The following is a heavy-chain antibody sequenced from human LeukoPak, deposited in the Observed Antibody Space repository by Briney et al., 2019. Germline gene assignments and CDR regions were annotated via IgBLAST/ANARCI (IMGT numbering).Heavy chain of an antibody. D-gene: IGHD2-15*01. J-gene: IGHJ4*02. V-gene: IGHV3-53*01. CDR3: ARDPRYCSGGSCYHY. CDR2: IYSGDNT. Sequence: GGSLRLSCAASGFTVSSNFMSWVRQAPGKGLEWVSVIYSGDNTYYADSVKGRFTISRDNSKNTLYLQMNSLRADDTAVYYCARDPRYCSGGSCYHYWGQGTLVTVSS. CDR1: GFTVSSNF.